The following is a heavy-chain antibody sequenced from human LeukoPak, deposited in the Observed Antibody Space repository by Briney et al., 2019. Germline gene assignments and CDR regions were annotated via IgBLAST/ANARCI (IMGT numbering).Heavy chain of an antibody. V-gene: IGHV3-21*01. CDR3: ARDRARYCGGDCYQYGMDV. CDR2: ISSSSSYI. Sequence: GGSLTLSCAASGFTFSSYSMNWVCQAPGKGLEWVSSISSSSSYIYYADSVKGRFTISRDNAKNSLYLQMNSLRAEDTAVYYCARDRARYCGGDCYQYGMDVWGQGTTVTVSS. D-gene: IGHD2-21*02. J-gene: IGHJ6*02. CDR1: GFTFSSYS.